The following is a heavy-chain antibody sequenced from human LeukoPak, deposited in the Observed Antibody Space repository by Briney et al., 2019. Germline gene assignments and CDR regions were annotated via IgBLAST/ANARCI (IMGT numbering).Heavy chain of an antibody. CDR1: GGSFSGYY. J-gene: IGHJ4*02. D-gene: IGHD6-13*01. CDR2: INHSGST. Sequence: SETLSLTCAVYGGSFSGYYWSWIRQPPGKGLEWIGEINHSGSTNYNPSLKSRVTISVDTSKNQFSLKLSSVTAADTAVYYCARGPGIAAAGTPLYFDYWGQGTLVTVSS. CDR3: ARGPGIAAAGTPLYFDY. V-gene: IGHV4-34*01.